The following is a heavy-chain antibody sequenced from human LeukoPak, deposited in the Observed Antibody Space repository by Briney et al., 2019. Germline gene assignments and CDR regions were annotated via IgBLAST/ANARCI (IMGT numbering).Heavy chain of an antibody. CDR1: GYTFTSYY. V-gene: IGHV1-46*01. J-gene: IGHJ6*03. CDR2: INPSGGST. Sequence: ASVKVSCKASGYTFTSYYMHWVRQAPGQGLEWMGIINPSGGSTSYAQKFQGRVTMTRDMSTSTVYMELSSLRSEDTAVYYCARTTWSTPNYYYYYMDVWGKGTTVTVSS. D-gene: IGHD4-17*01. CDR3: ARTTWSTPNYYYYYMDV.